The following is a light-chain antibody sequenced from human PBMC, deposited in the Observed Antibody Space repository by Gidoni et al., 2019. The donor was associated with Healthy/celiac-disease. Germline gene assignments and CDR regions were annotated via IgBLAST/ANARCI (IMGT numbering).Light chain of an antibody. Sequence: EIVMTQSPATLSVSPGERATLSCRASQSVSSNLHWYQQKPGQAPRLLIYGASTRATGIPARFSGSGSGTEFTLTISSLQSEDFAVYYCQQYNNWPLRFGQGTKVEIK. J-gene: IGKJ1*01. CDR1: QSVSSN. V-gene: IGKV3-15*01. CDR3: QQYNNWPLR. CDR2: GAS.